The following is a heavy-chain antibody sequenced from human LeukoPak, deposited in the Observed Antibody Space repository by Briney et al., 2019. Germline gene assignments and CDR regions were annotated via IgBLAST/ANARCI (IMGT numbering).Heavy chain of an antibody. D-gene: IGHD3-10*01. CDR2: ISSNGGST. CDR1: GFTFSSYA. V-gene: IGHV3-64*01. CDR3: ARVLTMVRGVTMGYNWFDP. Sequence: GGSLRLSCAASGFTFSSYAMHWVRQAPGKGLEYVSAISSNGGSTYYANSVKGRFTISRDNSKNTLYLQMNSLRAEDTAVYYCARVLTMVRGVTMGYNWFDPWGQGTLVTVSS. J-gene: IGHJ5*02.